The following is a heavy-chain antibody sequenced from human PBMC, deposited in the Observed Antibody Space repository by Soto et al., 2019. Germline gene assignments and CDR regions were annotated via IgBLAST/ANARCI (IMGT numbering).Heavy chain of an antibody. CDR3: AREGSSGWKEYYGMDV. D-gene: IGHD6-19*01. CDR2: ISYDGSNK. Sequence: PGGSLRLSCAASGFTFSSYGMHWVRQAPGKGLEWVAVISYDGSNKYYADSVKGRFTISRDNSKNTLYLQMNSLRAEDTAVYYCAREGSSGWKEYYGMDVWGQGTTVTVSS. J-gene: IGHJ6*02. CDR1: GFTFSSYG. V-gene: IGHV3-30*03.